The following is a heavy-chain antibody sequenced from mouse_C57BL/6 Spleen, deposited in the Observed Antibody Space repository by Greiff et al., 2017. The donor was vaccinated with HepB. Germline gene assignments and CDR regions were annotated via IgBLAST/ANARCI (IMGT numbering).Heavy chain of an antibody. CDR3: AREDPHYYAMDY. J-gene: IGHJ4*01. V-gene: IGHV1-53*01. Sequence: QVQLQQPGTELVKPGASVKLSCKASGYTFNSYWMHWVKQRPGQGLEWIGNINPSNGGTNYNEKFKSKATLTVDTSARTAYMQLSSLTSEDSAVYYCAREDPHYYAMDYWGQGTSVTVSS. CDR2: INPSNGGT. CDR1: GYTFNSYW.